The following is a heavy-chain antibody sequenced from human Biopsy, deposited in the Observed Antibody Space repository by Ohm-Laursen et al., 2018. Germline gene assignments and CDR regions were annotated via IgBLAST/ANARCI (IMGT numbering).Heavy chain of an antibody. D-gene: IGHD3-22*01. Sequence: SETLSLTCLVSGGSISSDYWSWIRQSPGKGLEWIGYISNRGSTNYNPSLRGRVTISVDTSKNQFSLKLNSVTAADTAVYYCARDYDTSGYYYVSWGQGTLVTVSS. J-gene: IGHJ5*02. V-gene: IGHV4-59*08. CDR1: GGSISSDY. CDR2: ISNRGST. CDR3: ARDYDTSGYYYVS.